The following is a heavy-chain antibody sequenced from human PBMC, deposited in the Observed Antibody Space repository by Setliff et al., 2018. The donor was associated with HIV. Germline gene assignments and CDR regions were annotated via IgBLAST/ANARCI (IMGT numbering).Heavy chain of an antibody. J-gene: IGHJ4*02. CDR2: IYYSGST. D-gene: IGHD1-1*01. CDR1: GGSISSYY. V-gene: IGHV4-59*01. Sequence: SETLSLTCTVSGGSISSYYWSWIRQPPGKGLEWIGYIYYSGSTNYNPSLKSRVTISVDTSKNQFSLKLSSVTAADTAVYYCARDTRYRDGIDYWGQGTLVTVSS. CDR3: ARDTRYRDGIDY.